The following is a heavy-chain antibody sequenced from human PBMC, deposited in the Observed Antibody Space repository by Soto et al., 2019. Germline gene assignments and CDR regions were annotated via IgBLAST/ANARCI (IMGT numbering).Heavy chain of an antibody. V-gene: IGHV3-72*01. D-gene: IGHD2-21*01. J-gene: IGHJ4*02. CDR2: TRNKLCSYTT. CDR3: VRSAVSATPFYFDY. CDR1: GFTLNDHF. Sequence: GGSLRLSCAASGFTLNDHFMDWVRQAPGKGLEWVGRTRNKLCSYTTEYAASVKGRFSISTDVSQNSLYLQMNSLKTEDTAVYYCVRSAVSATPFYFDYWGQGTPVTVSS.